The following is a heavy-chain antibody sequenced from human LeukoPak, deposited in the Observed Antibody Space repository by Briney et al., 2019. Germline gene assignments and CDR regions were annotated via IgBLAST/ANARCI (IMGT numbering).Heavy chain of an antibody. CDR2: ISYDGSNK. V-gene: IGHV3-30*18. Sequence: GGSLRLSCAASGFTFSSYGMHWVRQAPGKGLEWVAVISYDGSNKYYADSVKGRFTISRDNSKNTLYLQMNSLGAEDTAVYYCAKGAATAGGAAFDYWGQGTLVTVSS. D-gene: IGHD2-21*02. CDR3: AKGAATAGGAAFDY. CDR1: GFTFSSYG. J-gene: IGHJ4*02.